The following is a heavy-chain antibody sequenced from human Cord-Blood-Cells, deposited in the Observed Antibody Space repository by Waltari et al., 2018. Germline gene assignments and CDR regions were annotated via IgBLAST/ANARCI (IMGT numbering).Heavy chain of an antibody. V-gene: IGHV3-30*18. CDR2: ISYDGSNK. J-gene: IGHJ5*02. CDR3: AKAGTGYNWFDP. D-gene: IGHD3-9*01. CDR1: GFPSGSSG. Sequence: QVQLVESGGGVVQPGRSLRHSWAASGFPSGSSGMLWASQAPGKGLEWVAVISYDGSNKYYADSVKGRFTISRDNSKNTLYLQMNSLRAEDTAVYYCAKAGTGYNWFDPWGQGTLVTVSS.